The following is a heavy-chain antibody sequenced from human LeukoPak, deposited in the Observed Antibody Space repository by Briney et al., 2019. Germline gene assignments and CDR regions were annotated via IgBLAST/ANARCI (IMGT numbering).Heavy chain of an antibody. CDR2: VYYRGST. V-gene: IGHV4-59*01. J-gene: IGHJ4*02. D-gene: IGHD3-10*01. Sequence: SETLSLTCTVSGGSMSNYYWTWIRQPPGKGLEWLGYVYYRGSTNYNPSLKSRVTISVDTSENQFSLKLCSVTAADTAVYYCARVAYYYDTATYYNPAHLDFWGQGALVTVSS. CDR3: ARVAYYYDTATYYNPAHLDF. CDR1: GGSMSNYY.